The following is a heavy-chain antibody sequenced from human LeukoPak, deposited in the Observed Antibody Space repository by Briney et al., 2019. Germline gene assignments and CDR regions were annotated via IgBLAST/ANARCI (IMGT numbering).Heavy chain of an antibody. CDR3: ARGTPGTSFGSWFDP. CDR1: GGSISRTFYY. D-gene: IGHD1-26*01. J-gene: IGHJ5*02. V-gene: IGHV4-39*01. CDR2: VFYGGST. Sequence: PSETLSLTCTVSGGSISRTFYYWGWIRQPPGEGLEWIVSVFYGGSTYYNASLKSRVTISVDTSKNQFSLKVSSVTAADTAVYYCARGTPGTSFGSWFDPWGQGTLVTVSS.